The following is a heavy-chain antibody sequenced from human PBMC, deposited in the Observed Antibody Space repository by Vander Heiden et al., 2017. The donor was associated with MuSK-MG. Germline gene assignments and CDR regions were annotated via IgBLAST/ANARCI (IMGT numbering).Heavy chain of an antibody. V-gene: IGHV4-34*01. CDR2: INHSGST. CDR1: GGSFSGYY. D-gene: IGHD1-26*01. CDR3: ARGYYEVTAFDI. Sequence: QVQLQQWGAGLLKPSETLSLTCAVYGGSFSGYYWSWIRQPPGKGLEWIGEINHSGSTNYNPSLKSRVTISVDTSKNQFSLKLSSVTAADTAVYYCARGYYEVTAFDIWGQGTMVTVSS. J-gene: IGHJ3*02.